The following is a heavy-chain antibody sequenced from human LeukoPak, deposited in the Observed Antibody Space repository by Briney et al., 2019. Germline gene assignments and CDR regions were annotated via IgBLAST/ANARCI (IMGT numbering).Heavy chain of an antibody. CDR1: GYTFTGYY. CDR3: ARGNGVGSSWCDWFDP. V-gene: IGHV1-2*06. D-gene: IGHD6-13*01. J-gene: IGHJ5*02. Sequence: ASVKVSCKASGYTFTGYYMHWVRQAPGQGLEWMGRINPNSGGTNYAQKFQGRVTMTRDTSISTAYMELSRLRSDDTAVYYCARGNGVGSSWCDWFDPWGQGTLVTVSS. CDR2: INPNSGGT.